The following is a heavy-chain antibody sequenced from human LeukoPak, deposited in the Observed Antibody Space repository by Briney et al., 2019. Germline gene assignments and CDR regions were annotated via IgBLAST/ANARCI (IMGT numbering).Heavy chain of an antibody. CDR2: MNPNSGNT. D-gene: IGHD3-10*01. CDR1: GYTFTSYD. Sequence: ASVKVSCKASGYTFTSYDINWVRQATGQGLEWMGWMNPNSGNTGYAQKFQGRVAMTRDTSISTAYMELSRLRSDDTAVYYCARGAESRQTRNDYWGQGTLVTVSS. V-gene: IGHV1-8*01. CDR3: ARGAESRQTRNDY. J-gene: IGHJ4*02.